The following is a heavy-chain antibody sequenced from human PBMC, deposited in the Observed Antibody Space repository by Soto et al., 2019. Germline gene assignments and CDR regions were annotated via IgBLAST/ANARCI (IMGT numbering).Heavy chain of an antibody. CDR3: AADDGSSLSWFDP. CDR2: IVVGSGNT. D-gene: IGHD6-6*01. V-gene: IGHV1-58*01. J-gene: IGHJ5*02. CDR1: GFTFTSSA. Sequence: QMQLVQSGPEVKKPGTSVKVSCKASGFTFTSSAVQWVRQARGQRLEWIGWIVVGSGNTNYAQKLQERVTINRDMYTSTAYTERSSLSSEDTAVYYCAADDGSSLSWFDPWGQGTLVTVSS.